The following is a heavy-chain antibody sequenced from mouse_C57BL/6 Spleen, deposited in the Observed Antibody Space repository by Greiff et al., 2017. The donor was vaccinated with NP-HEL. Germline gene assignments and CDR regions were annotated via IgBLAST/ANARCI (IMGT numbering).Heavy chain of an antibody. CDR2: INPYNGDT. D-gene: IGHD2-2*01. V-gene: IGHV1-20*01. CDR3: AREDGYDGYYFDY. Sequence: EVQLQQSGPELVKPGDSVKISCKASGYSFTGYFMNWVMHSHGKSLEWIGRINPYNGDTFYNQKFKGKATLTVDKSSSTAHMELRSLTSEDSAVYYCAREDGYDGYYFDYWGQGTTLTVSS. CDR1: GYSFTGYF. J-gene: IGHJ2*01.